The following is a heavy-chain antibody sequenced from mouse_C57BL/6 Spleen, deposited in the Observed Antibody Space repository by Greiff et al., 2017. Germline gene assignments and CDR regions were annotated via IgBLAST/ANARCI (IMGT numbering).Heavy chain of an antibody. Sequence: VQRVESGPELVKPGASVKISCKAAGYAFSSSWMNWVKQRPGKGLEWSGRVYPGDGDTNYNGKFKGKATLAADKSSSTAYMQLSSLTSEDSAVYFCARDSGSSSYFDYWGQGPTLPVSS. CDR3: ARDSGSSSYFDY. CDR1: GYAFSSSW. V-gene: IGHV1-82*01. CDR2: VYPGDGDT. J-gene: IGHJ2*01. D-gene: IGHD1-1*01.